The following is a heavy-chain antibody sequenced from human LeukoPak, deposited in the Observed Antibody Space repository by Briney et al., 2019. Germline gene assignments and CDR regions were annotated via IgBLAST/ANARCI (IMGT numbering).Heavy chain of an antibody. CDR2: INPNSGGT. CDR3: AREVQVYDFWSVYYVGVHPADD. Sequence: ASVKVSCKASGYTFTGYYMHWVRQAPGQGLEWMGRINPNSGGTNYAQKFQGRVTMTRDTSISTAYMELSRLRSDDAAVYYCAREVQVYDFWSVYYVGVHPADDWGQGTLVTVSS. CDR1: GYTFTGYY. V-gene: IGHV1-2*06. J-gene: IGHJ4*02. D-gene: IGHD3-3*01.